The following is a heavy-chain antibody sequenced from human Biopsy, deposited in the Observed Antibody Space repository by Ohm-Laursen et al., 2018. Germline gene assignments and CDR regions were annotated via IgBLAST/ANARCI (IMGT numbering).Heavy chain of an antibody. J-gene: IGHJ4*02. D-gene: IGHD5-12*01. CDR1: GFTFSSYA. Sequence: SLRLSCAASGFTFSSYAMEWVRQAPGKGLEWVSGISGRTSGTYYADSVKGRFTISRDNSKNTLYLQMSSLRAEDTALYYCAKCMTYSGDGIDYWGQGTLVTVSS. CDR2: ISGRTSGT. V-gene: IGHV3-23*01. CDR3: AKCMTYSGDGIDY.